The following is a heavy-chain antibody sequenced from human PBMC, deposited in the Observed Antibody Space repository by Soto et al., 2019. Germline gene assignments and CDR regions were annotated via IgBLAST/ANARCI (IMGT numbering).Heavy chain of an antibody. CDR3: ARASTGELWVYANWFDP. J-gene: IGHJ5*02. CDR1: GGSISSGDYY. D-gene: IGHD3-16*01. Sequence: QVQLQESGPGLVKPSQTLSLTCTVSGGSISSGDYYWSWIRQPPGKGLEWIGFIYYSGGTYYKPSLKSRVTISVDTSKNKFSLNLSSVTAADTAVYYCARASTGELWVYANWFDPWGQGTLVTVSS. V-gene: IGHV4-30-4*01. CDR2: IYYSGGT.